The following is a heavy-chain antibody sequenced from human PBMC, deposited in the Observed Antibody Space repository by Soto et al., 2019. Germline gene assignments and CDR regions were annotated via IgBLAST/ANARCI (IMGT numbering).Heavy chain of an antibody. CDR3: ARKQQLVLGGMDV. CDR1: GFTFSSYS. Sequence: EVQLVESGGGLVKPGGSLRLSCAASGFTFSSYSMNWVRQAPGKGLEWVSSISSSSSYISYADSVKGRFTISRDNAKNARYLQMNSLRAEDTAVYECARKQQLVLGGMDVWGQGTTVTVSS. J-gene: IGHJ6*02. CDR2: ISSSSSYI. V-gene: IGHV3-21*01. D-gene: IGHD6-13*01.